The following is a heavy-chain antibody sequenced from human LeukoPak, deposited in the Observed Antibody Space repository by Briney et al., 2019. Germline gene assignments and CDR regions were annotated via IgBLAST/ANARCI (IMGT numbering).Heavy chain of an antibody. D-gene: IGHD5-24*01. CDR3: AREGWLQLRNDYYYYMDV. V-gene: IGHV3-9*01. J-gene: IGHJ6*03. Sequence: GGSLRLSCAASGFTFDDYAMHWVRQVPGKGLEWVSGIDWNNGPIGYAESVKGRFTISRDNAKNSLYLQMNSLRAEDTAVYYCAREGWLQLRNDYYYYMDVWGKGTTVTISS. CDR2: IDWNNGPI. CDR1: GFTFDDYA.